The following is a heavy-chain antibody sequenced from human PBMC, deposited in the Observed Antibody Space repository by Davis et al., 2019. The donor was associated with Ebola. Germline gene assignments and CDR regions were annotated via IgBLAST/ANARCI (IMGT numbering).Heavy chain of an antibody. CDR2: ISQSGST. CDR1: GDSISSSNW. V-gene: IGHV4-4*02. D-gene: IGHD4-23*01. CDR3: ARERATVVTRVGYGMDV. Sequence: MPSETLSLTCAVSGDSISSSNWWSWVRQPPGKGREWIGEISQSGSTNYNPSLKSRVTIPVDKSKNQFSLKLSSVTAADTAVYYCARERATVVTRVGYGMDVWGQGTTVTVSS. J-gene: IGHJ6*02.